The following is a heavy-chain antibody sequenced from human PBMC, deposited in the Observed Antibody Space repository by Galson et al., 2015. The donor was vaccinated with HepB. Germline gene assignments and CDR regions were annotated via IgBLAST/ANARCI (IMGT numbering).Heavy chain of an antibody. J-gene: IGHJ6*02. CDR3: AREVGYSGYGPYYGMDV. Sequence: SPRLSCAASGFTFSSYWMSWVRQAPGKGLEWVANIKQDGSEKYYVDSVKGRFTISRDNAKNSLYLQMNSLRAEDTAVYYCAREVGYSGYGPYYGMDVWGQGTTVTVSS. D-gene: IGHD5-12*01. CDR2: IKQDGSEK. CDR1: GFTFSSYW. V-gene: IGHV3-7*03.